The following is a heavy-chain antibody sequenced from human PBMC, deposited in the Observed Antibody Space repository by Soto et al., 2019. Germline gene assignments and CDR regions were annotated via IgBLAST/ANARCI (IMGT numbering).Heavy chain of an antibody. CDR1: GGSFRGYY. J-gene: IGHJ3*02. Sequence: ETLSLTCAVHGGSFRGYYWSGIPQPPGKGLEWIGEINHSGSTNYNPSLKSRVTISVDTSKNQFSLKLSSVTAADTAVYYCAKGCHRVIVEAFDTWGQGTMVT. D-gene: IGHD2-21*01. CDR2: INHSGST. V-gene: IGHV4-34*01. CDR3: AKGCHRVIVEAFDT.